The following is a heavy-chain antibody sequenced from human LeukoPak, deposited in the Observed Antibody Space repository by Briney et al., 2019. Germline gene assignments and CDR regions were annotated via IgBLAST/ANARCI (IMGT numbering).Heavy chain of an antibody. D-gene: IGHD6-13*01. CDR2: IYYSGNT. Sequence: SETLSLTCTVPGGSISSSSYYWGWIRQPPGKGLEWIGSIYYSGNTYYNPSLKSRVTISVDTSKNQFSLKLSSVTAADTAVYYCARQEGWGYSSSWYEYYYGMDVWGQGTTVTVSS. J-gene: IGHJ6*02. CDR1: GGSISSSSYY. V-gene: IGHV4-39*01. CDR3: ARQEGWGYSSSWYEYYYGMDV.